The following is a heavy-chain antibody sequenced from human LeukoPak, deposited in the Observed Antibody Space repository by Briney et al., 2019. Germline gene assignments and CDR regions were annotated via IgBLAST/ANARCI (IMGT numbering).Heavy chain of an antibody. J-gene: IGHJ6*02. CDR2: ISSSSSYI. V-gene: IGHV3-21*01. CDR3: ARDMSSSWYNDYYYGMDV. D-gene: IGHD6-13*01. Sequence: PGGSLRLSCAASGFTFSSYSMNWVRQAPGKGLEWVSSISSSSSYIYYADSVKGRFTIPRDNAKNSLYLQMNSLRAEDTAVYYCARDMSSSWYNDYYYGMDVWGQGTTVTVSS. CDR1: GFTFSSYS.